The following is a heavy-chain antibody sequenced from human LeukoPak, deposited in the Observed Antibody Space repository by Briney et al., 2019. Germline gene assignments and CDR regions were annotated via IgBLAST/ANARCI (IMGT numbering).Heavy chain of an antibody. CDR1: GLAFSAYK. J-gene: IGHJ4*02. Sequence: PGGSMRLSCAASGLAFSAYKMHWVRHAPRKGLVWVSRISTDGYTTDYADFVQGRFTASRDNTKNTWSLEMNSLRAEDTAVYYCVVGGSPGYWGQETLVTASS. CDR2: ISTDGYTT. V-gene: IGHV3-74*01. D-gene: IGHD2-15*01. CDR3: VVGGSPGY.